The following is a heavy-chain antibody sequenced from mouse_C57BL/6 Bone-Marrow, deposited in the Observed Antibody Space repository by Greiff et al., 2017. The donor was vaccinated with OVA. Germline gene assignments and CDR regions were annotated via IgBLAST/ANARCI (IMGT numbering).Heavy chain of an antibody. V-gene: IGHV14-1*01. CDR2: IDPEDGDT. J-gene: IGHJ1*03. D-gene: IGHD2-2*01. Sequence: EVMLVESGAELVRPGASVKLSCTASGFNIKDYYMHWVKQRPEQGLEWIGRIDPEDGDTEYDPKFQGKATMTADTSSNTAYLQLSSLTSEDTAVYYCTFYYGYDEWYFDVWGTGTTVTVSS. CDR1: GFNIKDYY. CDR3: TFYYGYDEWYFDV.